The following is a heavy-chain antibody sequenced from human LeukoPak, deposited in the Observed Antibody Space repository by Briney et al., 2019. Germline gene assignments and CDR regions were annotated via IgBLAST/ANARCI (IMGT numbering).Heavy chain of an antibody. J-gene: IGHJ3*02. V-gene: IGHV3-23*01. D-gene: IGHD3-3*01. CDR2: ISGSGSIT. CDR3: AKHTIFGVGAPGAFDI. Sequence: GGSLRLSCAASGFTFSSYAMSWVRQAPGKGLEWVSAISGSGSITYYADSVKGRFTISRDNSKNTLYLQVNSLRAEDTAVYYCAKHTIFGVGAPGAFDIWGQGTMVTVSS. CDR1: GFTFSSYA.